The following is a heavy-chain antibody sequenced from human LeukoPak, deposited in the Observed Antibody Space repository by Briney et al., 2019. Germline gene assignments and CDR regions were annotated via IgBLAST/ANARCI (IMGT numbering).Heavy chain of an antibody. Sequence: GGSLRLSCAASGFTFSSYSMNWVRQAPGKGLEWVSSISSSSSYIYYADSVKGRFTISRDNAKNSLYLQMNSLRAEDTAVYYCARELRSSTSRSDYWGQGTLVTVSS. D-gene: IGHD2-2*01. CDR3: ARELRSSTSRSDY. J-gene: IGHJ4*02. CDR2: ISSSSSYI. CDR1: GFTFSSYS. V-gene: IGHV3-21*01.